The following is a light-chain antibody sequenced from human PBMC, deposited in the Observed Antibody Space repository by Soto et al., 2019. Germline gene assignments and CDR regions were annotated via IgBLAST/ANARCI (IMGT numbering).Light chain of an antibody. CDR1: QSISSW. Sequence: DLQMTQSPSTLSASVGDRVIITCRASQSISSWLAWYQQKPGKAPKLLIYDVSNLESGVPSRFSGSGSGTEFTLTISSLQPDDFATYYCQQYNAYSLYTFGQGTKLEIK. J-gene: IGKJ2*01. CDR2: DVS. CDR3: QQYNAYSLYT. V-gene: IGKV1-5*01.